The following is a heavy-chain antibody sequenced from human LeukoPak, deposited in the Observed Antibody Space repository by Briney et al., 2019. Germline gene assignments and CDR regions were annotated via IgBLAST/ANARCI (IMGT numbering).Heavy chain of an antibody. Sequence: GGYLRLSCAASGFTFSSYWMSWVRQAPAKGLEWVANIKQDGSEKYYVDSVKGRFTISRDNAKNPLYLQMNSLRAEDTAVYYCARGPGRGNAFDIWGQGTMVTVSS. CDR3: ARGPGRGNAFDI. D-gene: IGHD3-10*01. CDR1: GFTFSSYW. CDR2: IKQDGSEK. V-gene: IGHV3-7*01. J-gene: IGHJ3*02.